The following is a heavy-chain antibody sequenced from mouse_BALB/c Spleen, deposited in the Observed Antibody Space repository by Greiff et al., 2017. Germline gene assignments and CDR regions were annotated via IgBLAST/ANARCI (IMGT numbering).Heavy chain of an antibody. CDR1: GYTFTDYA. D-gene: IGHD2-4*01. CDR3: ARCLYDYDGIYAMDY. Sequence: QVQLKQSGAELVRPGVSVKISCKGSGYTFTDYAMHWVKQSHAKSLEWIGVISTYYGDASYNQKFKGKATMTVDKSSSTAYMELARLTSEDSAIYYCARCLYDYDGIYAMDYWGQGTSVTVSS. CDR2: ISTYYGDA. J-gene: IGHJ4*01. V-gene: IGHV1S137*01.